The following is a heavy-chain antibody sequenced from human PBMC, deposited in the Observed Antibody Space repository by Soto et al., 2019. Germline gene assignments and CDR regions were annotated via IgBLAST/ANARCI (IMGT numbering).Heavy chain of an antibody. D-gene: IGHD6-13*01. CDR3: ATAHPGIAAAGRFDY. CDR2: FDPEDGET. CDR1: GYTLTELS. Sequence: ASVKVSCKVSGYTLTELSMHWVRQAPGKGLEWMGGFDPEDGETIYAQKFQGRVTMTEDTSTDTAYMELSSLRSEDTAVYYCATAHPGIAAAGRFDYWGQGTPVTVSS. V-gene: IGHV1-24*01. J-gene: IGHJ4*02.